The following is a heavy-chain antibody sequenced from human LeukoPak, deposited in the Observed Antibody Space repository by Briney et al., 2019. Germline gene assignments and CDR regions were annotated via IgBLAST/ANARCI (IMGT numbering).Heavy chain of an antibody. CDR3: ARQRHYYDSSGYYPDAFDI. Sequence: SETLSLTCTVSGGSISSYYWSWIRQPAGKGLEWIGRIYTSGSTNYNPSLKSRVTISVDTSKNQFSLKLSSVTAADTAVYYCARQRHYYDSSGYYPDAFDIWGQGTMVTVSS. V-gene: IGHV4-4*07. CDR1: GGSISSYY. J-gene: IGHJ3*02. CDR2: IYTSGST. D-gene: IGHD3-22*01.